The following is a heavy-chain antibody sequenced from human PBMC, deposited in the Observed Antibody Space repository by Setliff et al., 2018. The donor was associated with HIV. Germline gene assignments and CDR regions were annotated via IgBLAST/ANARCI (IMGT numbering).Heavy chain of an antibody. CDR2: INPSGDAT. D-gene: IGHD3-22*01. V-gene: IGHV1-46*01. J-gene: IGHJ4*02. Sequence: ASVKVSCKASGYIFTNYYMHWVRQAPGQGLEWMGIINPSGDATTYAHKFQGRVTITTDESTSTAYMELSSLRSEDTAVYYCAIDKEDSGYYQYYFDYWGQGTLVTVSS. CDR1: GYIFTNYY. CDR3: AIDKEDSGYYQYYFDY.